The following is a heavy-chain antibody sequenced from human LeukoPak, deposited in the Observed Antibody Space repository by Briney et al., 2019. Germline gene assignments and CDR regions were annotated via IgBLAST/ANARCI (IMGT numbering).Heavy chain of an antibody. D-gene: IGHD1-20*01. CDR1: GGTFSSYA. Sequence: ASVKVSCKASGGTFSSYAITWVRQAPGQGLEWMGGIIPILGTANYAQKFQGRVTITTDESTSTAYMALSSLRSEDTAVYYCAISAGPEIGKKHYNWNPWWFDPWGQGTLVTVSS. CDR3: AISAGPEIGKKHYNWNPWWFDP. J-gene: IGHJ5*02. V-gene: IGHV1-69*05. CDR2: IIPILGTA.